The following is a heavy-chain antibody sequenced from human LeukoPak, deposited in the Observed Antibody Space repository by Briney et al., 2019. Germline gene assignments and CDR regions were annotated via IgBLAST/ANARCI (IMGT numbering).Heavy chain of an antibody. CDR1: GFTFSSYA. J-gene: IGHJ4*02. CDR3: AKEDGSYDPGYFDY. D-gene: IGHD1-26*01. CDR2: ISGSGGST. V-gene: IGHV3-23*01. Sequence: GGSLRLSSTASGFTFSSYAMSWVRQAPGKGLEWVSTISGSGGSTYYADSVKGRFTISRDNSKNTLYLQMNSLRAEDTAVYYCAKEDGSYDPGYFDYWGQGTLVTVSS.